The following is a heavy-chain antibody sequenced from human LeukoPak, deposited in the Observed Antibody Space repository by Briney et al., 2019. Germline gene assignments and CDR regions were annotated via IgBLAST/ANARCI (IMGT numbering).Heavy chain of an antibody. CDR1: GFTFSSYS. D-gene: IGHD2-2*01. J-gene: IGHJ4*02. V-gene: IGHV3-48*01. CDR3: ARDTKYAFDN. Sequence: GGSLRLSCAASGFTFSSYSMNWVRQAPGKGLEWISYIGISSGNTKYADSVKRRFTISGDKAKNSVYLQMNSLRVEDTAVYYCARDTKYAFDNWGQGTLVTVSS. CDR2: IGISSGNT.